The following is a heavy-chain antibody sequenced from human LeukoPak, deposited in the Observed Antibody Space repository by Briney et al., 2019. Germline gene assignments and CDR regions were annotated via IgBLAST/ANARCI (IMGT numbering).Heavy chain of an antibody. CDR1: GFDLSTYE. V-gene: IGHV3-48*03. CDR3: ARGDPHADL. Sequence: GGSLRLSCAASGFDLSTYEMNWVRQAPGKGLEWIADITISGHTKNYADSVKGRFTISRDNARTSLYLQMNSLRVEDAGVYYCARGDPHADLWGQGTLVTVSS. CDR2: ITISGHTK. J-gene: IGHJ5*02.